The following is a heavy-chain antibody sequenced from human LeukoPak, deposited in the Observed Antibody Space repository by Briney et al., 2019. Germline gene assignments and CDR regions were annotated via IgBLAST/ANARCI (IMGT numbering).Heavy chain of an antibody. D-gene: IGHD6-13*01. CDR1: GYTFTTYD. J-gene: IGHJ4*02. V-gene: IGHV1-8*03. CDR3: VVLAATGTIDY. Sequence: ASVKVPCKASGYTFTTYDINWVRQATGQGLEWMGWMNPNSGDTGYAQKFQGRITVTRNTSISTAYMELSSLRSEDTAVYYCVVLAATGTIDYWGQGTLVTVSS. CDR2: MNPNSGDT.